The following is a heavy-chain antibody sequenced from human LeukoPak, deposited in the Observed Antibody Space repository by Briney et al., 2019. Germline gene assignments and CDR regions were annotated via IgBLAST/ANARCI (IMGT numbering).Heavy chain of an antibody. CDR1: GYSFTSYW. V-gene: IGHV5-51*01. D-gene: IGHD3-10*01. J-gene: IGHJ5*02. CDR2: IYPGDSDT. Sequence: GESLKISCKGSGYSFTSYWIGWVRQMPGKGLEWMGIIYPGDSDTRYSPSFRGQVTISADKSISTAYLQWSSLKASDTAMYYCARRSMVRGVIIGFDPWGQGTLVTVSS. CDR3: ARRSMVRGVIIGFDP.